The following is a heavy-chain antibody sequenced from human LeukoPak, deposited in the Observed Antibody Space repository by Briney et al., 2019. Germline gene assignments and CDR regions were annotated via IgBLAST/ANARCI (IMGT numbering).Heavy chain of an antibody. V-gene: IGHV3-30*04. CDR1: GFTFSTYA. D-gene: IGHD5-12*01. J-gene: IGHJ3*02. Sequence: PGGSLRLSCAASGFTFSTYAMHWVRQAPGKGLEWVAVISYDGRNKYYADSVKGRFTISRDNSKNTLYMQMNSMRAEDTAVYYCARDYDSIYAFDIWGQGTMVTVSS. CDR2: ISYDGRNK. CDR3: ARDYDSIYAFDI.